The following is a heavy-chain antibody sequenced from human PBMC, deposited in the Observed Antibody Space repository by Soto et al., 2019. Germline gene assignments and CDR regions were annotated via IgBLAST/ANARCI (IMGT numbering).Heavy chain of an antibody. CDR3: FWSGCYDYFYGMDV. J-gene: IGHJ6*01. CDR1: GYSFTSYW. CDR2: IYPGDSDT. V-gene: IGHV5-51*01. D-gene: IGHD3-3*01. Sequence: GESLKISCKGSGYSFTSYWIGWVRQMPGKGLEWMGIIYPGDSDTRYSPSFQGQVTISADKSISTAYLQWSSLKASNTAMYYGFWSGCYDYFYGMDVVGQGTTLEVSS.